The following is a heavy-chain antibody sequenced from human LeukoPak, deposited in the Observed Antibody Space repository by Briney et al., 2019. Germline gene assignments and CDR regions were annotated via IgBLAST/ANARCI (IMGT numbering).Heavy chain of an antibody. J-gene: IGHJ4*02. CDR1: GFTFSSYA. D-gene: IGHD3-10*01. CDR2: ISYDGSNK. CDR3: ARAFLLWFGELYYFDY. V-gene: IGHV3-30*04. Sequence: GGSLRLSCAASGFTFSSYAMHWVRQAPGKGLEGVAVISYDGSNKYYADSVKGRFTISRDNSKNTLYLQTNSLRAEDTAVYYCARAFLLWFGELYYFDYWGQGTLVTVSS.